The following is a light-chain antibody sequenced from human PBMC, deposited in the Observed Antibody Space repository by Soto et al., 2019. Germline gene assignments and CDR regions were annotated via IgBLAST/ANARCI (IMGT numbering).Light chain of an antibody. Sequence: IQWTQSPSSLSASVGDRVTITCRARQGICTNLAWYQQKPGKAPKVLMYGASTLKIGVPSRFSGSGSGTDFSLNISSLKPEDFATFYCQQFNSYPRTFGGGTKVEIK. V-gene: IGKV1-9*01. CDR1: QGICTN. J-gene: IGKJ4*01. CDR2: GAS. CDR3: QQFNSYPRT.